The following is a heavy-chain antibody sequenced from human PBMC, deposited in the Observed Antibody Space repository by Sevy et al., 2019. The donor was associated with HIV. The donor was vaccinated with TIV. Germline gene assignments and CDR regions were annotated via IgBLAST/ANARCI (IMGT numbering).Heavy chain of an antibody. D-gene: IGHD5-12*01. CDR3: ARESIVDIVATTILYYYEGMNV. V-gene: IGHV3-21*01. J-gene: IGHJ6*01. CDR1: GFTFSSYS. CDR2: ISSSSSYI. Sequence: GGSLRLSCAASGFTFSSYSMNWVRQAPGKGLEWVSSISSSSSYIYYADSVKGRFTNSRDNAKNSLYLQLNRLRAQDTAVYYCARESIVDIVATTILYYYEGMNVWGQGTTITVS.